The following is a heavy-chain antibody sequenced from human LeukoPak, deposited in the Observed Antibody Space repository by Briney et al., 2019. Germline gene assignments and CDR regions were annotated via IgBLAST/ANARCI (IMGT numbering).Heavy chain of an antibody. CDR3: ARGLRYFDWLGGDY. J-gene: IGHJ4*02. Sequence: ASVKVSCKASGYTFTSYGISWARQAPGQGLEWMGWISAYNGNTNYAQKLQGRVTMTTDTSTSTAYMELSSLRSEDTAVYYCARGLRYFDWLGGDYWGQGTLVTVSS. V-gene: IGHV1-18*01. CDR1: GYTFTSYG. CDR2: ISAYNGNT. D-gene: IGHD3-9*01.